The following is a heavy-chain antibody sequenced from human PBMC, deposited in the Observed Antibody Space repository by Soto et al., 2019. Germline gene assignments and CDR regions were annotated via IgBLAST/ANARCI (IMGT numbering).Heavy chain of an antibody. Sequence: PLETLSLTCTVSGGSISSGDYYWSWIRQPPGKGLEWIGYIYYSGSTYYNPSLKSRVTISVDTSKNQFSLKLSSVTAADTAVYYCAREGGYDSSTIYWGQGTLVTVSS. J-gene: IGHJ4*02. D-gene: IGHD5-12*01. CDR1: GGSISSGDYY. CDR2: IYYSGST. CDR3: AREGGYDSSTIY. V-gene: IGHV4-30-4*01.